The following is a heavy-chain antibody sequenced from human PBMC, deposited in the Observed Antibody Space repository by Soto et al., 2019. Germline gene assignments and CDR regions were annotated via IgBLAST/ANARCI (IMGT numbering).Heavy chain of an antibody. Sequence: EVQLLESGGGLVQPGGSLRLSCAASGFTFNNYAMSWVRQAPGKGLEWVSVISGSGGNTYYADSVKGRFTISRDKSKNTLYLQNNSLRVEDTAVYYCAKVRGQWLVGALDYWGQGTLVTVSS. CDR2: ISGSGGNT. CDR1: GFTFNNYA. V-gene: IGHV3-23*01. J-gene: IGHJ4*02. CDR3: AKVRGQWLVGALDY. D-gene: IGHD6-19*01.